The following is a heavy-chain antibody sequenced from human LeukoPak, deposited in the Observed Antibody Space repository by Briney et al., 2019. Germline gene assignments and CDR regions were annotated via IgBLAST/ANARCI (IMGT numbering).Heavy chain of an antibody. CDR1: GIPFSEYY. CDR2: ISSSSSYR. D-gene: IGHD6-13*01. J-gene: IGHJ4*02. CDR3: AAGTAADY. V-gene: IGHV3-11*03. Sequence: PGGSLRLSCVVSGIPFSEYYMNWIRQAPGKGLEWISYISSSSSYRDYAASVKGRFTISRDNAKNVLYLQMNSLRVEDTAVYYCAAGTAADYWGLGTLVAVSS.